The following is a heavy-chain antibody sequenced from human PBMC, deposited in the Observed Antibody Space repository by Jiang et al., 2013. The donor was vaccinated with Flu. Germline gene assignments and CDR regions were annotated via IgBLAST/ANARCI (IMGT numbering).Heavy chain of an antibody. CDR3: ARHGRGFRRGYYFDY. Sequence: LLKPSETLSLTCTVSGGSISSSSYYWGWIRQPPGKGLEWIGSIYYSGSTYYNPSLKSRVTISVDTSKNQFSLKLSSVTAADTAVYYCARHGRGFRRGYYFDYWGQGTLVTVSS. CDR1: GGSISSSSYY. CDR2: IYYSGST. V-gene: IGHV4-39*01. J-gene: IGHJ4*02. D-gene: IGHD1-26*01.